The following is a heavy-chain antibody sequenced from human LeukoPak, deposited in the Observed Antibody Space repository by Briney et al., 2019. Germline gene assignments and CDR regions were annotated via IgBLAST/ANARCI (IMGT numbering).Heavy chain of an antibody. CDR2: IYYSGST. CDR3: ARRYDAFDI. V-gene: IGHV4-39*01. J-gene: IGHJ3*02. CDR1: GGSISSSSYY. Sequence: SEILSLTCTVSGGSISSSSYYWGWIRQPPGKGLEWIGSIYYSGSTYYNPSLKSRVTISVDTSKNQFSLKLSSVTAADTAVYYCARRYDAFDIWGQGTMVTVSS.